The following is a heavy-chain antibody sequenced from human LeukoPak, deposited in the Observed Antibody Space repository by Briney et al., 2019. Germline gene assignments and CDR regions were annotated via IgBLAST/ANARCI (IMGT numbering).Heavy chain of an antibody. V-gene: IGHV4-59*01. J-gene: IGHJ4*02. Sequence: PSETLSLTCTVSGGSISSYYWSWIRQPPGKGLEWIGYIYYSGSTNYSPSLKSRVTISVDTSKNQFSLKLSSVTAADTAVYYCARVPGGRWLQSDYWGQGTLVTVSS. CDR3: ARVPGGRWLQSDY. CDR1: GGSISSYY. D-gene: IGHD5-24*01. CDR2: IYYSGST.